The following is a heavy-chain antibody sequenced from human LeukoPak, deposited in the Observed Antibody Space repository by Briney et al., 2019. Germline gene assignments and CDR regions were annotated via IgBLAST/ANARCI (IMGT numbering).Heavy chain of an antibody. Sequence: ASVKVSCKASGYTFTSYGISWVRQAPGQGLERMGWISAYNGNTNYAQKLQGRVTMTTDTSTSTAYMELRSLRSDDTAVYYCARGALAGDFRNWFDPWGQGTLVTVSS. J-gene: IGHJ5*02. CDR2: ISAYNGNT. CDR1: GYTFTSYG. D-gene: IGHD3-16*01. V-gene: IGHV1-18*01. CDR3: ARGALAGDFRNWFDP.